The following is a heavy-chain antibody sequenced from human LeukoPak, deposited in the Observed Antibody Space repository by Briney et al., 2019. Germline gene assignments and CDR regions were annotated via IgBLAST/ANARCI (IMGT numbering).Heavy chain of an antibody. J-gene: IGHJ3*02. D-gene: IGHD1-26*01. Sequence: PGGSLRLSCAASGFTFSSYWMSWVRQAPGKWLEWVANIKQDGSEKYYVDSVQGRFTISRDNAKNSLYLQMNSLRAEDTAVYYCTRDEVGATMGDAFDIWGQGTMVTVSS. CDR3: TRDEVGATMGDAFDI. CDR2: IKQDGSEK. V-gene: IGHV3-7*05. CDR1: GFTFSSYW.